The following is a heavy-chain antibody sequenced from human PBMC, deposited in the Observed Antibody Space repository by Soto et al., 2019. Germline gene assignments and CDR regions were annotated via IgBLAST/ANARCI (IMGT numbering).Heavy chain of an antibody. Sequence: GGSLRVSCAASGFTFSSYGMHWVRQAPGKGLEWVAVIWYDGSNKYYADSVKGRFTISRDNSKNTLYLQMNSLRAEDTAVYYCTPGIAAAGTISFDYWGQGTLVTVSS. J-gene: IGHJ4*02. V-gene: IGHV3-33*01. CDR1: GFTFSSYG. CDR2: IWYDGSNK. CDR3: TPGIAAAGTISFDY. D-gene: IGHD6-13*01.